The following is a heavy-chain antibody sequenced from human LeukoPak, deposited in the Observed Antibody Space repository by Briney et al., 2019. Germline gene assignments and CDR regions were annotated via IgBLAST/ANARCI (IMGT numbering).Heavy chain of an antibody. V-gene: IGHV1-8*03. Sequence: GASVTVSCKASGYTFSTYDINWVRQASGQGLEWMGWMNPNSGNTHYAQKFQGRVTITRNTSISTAYMELSSLRSEDMAVYFCARGQYSSSWYPFDTWGQGTLVTVSS. D-gene: IGHD6-13*01. CDR2: MNPNSGNT. CDR1: GYTFSTYD. J-gene: IGHJ5*02. CDR3: ARGQYSSSWYPFDT.